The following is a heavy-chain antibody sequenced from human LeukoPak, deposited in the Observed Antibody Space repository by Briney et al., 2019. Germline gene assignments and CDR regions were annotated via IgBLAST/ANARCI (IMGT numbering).Heavy chain of an antibody. J-gene: IGHJ4*02. CDR3: AIINHPDGRVY. CDR1: GYPFTTSW. Sequence: GESLKISCQGFGYPFTTSWIGWVRQLPGKGPEWTAIISAGNSDAKYSPSFQGQVSISTDRSISTAYLHWSSLKASDTAIYYCAIINHPDGRVYWGQGTLVTVSS. V-gene: IGHV5-51*01. CDR2: ISAGNSDA. D-gene: IGHD5-24*01.